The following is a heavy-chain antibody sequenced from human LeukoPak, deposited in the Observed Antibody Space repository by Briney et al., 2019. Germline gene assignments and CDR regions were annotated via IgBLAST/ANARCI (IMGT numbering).Heavy chain of an antibody. J-gene: IGHJ4*02. CDR3: ALSIQSHLLKEHFVY. V-gene: IGHV3-53*01. CDR2: IYSDGTP. Sequence: GGSLRQSCPRIGLTVSSNYMNWLRQAPGKGVEWVSAIYSDGTPYYTDSLNGGVTISRDNSKNTLYLRMTSLRAEDTAIYYCALSIQSHLLKEHFVYWGRGALVPVSS. CDR1: GLTVSSNY. D-gene: IGHD2-2*01.